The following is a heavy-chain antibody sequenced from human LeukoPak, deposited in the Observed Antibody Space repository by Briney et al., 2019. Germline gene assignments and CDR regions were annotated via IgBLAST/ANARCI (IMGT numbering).Heavy chain of an antibody. D-gene: IGHD3-22*01. V-gene: IGHV1-8*03. Sequence: ASVKVSCKASGYSFTSYDINWVRQATGQGLEWMGWMNPNSGNTGYAQKFQGRVTITRNTSISTAYMELSSLRSEDTAVYYCARGMDDSSGYYYYFDYWGQGTLVTVSS. CDR3: ARGMDDSSGYYYYFDY. CDR2: MNPNSGNT. CDR1: GYSFTSYD. J-gene: IGHJ4*02.